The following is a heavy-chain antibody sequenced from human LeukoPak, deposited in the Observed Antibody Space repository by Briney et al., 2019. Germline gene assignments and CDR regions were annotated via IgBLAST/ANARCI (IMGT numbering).Heavy chain of an antibody. CDR3: ARDQRYYDSSGHLDY. CDR1: GYTFTSYY. D-gene: IGHD3-22*01. J-gene: IGHJ4*02. V-gene: IGHV1-46*01. Sequence: GASVKVSCKASGYTFTSYYVHWVRQAPGQGPEYMGIINPSAGNTNYAQKFQGRITMTRDTSTSTVYMELSSLLSEDTAVYYCARDQRYYDSSGHLDYWGQGTLVTVSS. CDR2: INPSAGNT.